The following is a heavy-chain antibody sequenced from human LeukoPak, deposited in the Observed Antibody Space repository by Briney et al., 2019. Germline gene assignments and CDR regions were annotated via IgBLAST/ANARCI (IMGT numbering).Heavy chain of an antibody. V-gene: IGHV3-23*01. Sequence: GGSLRLSCAASGFTFSSYAMSWVRQAPGKGLEWVSAISGSGGSTYYADSVKGRFTISRDNSKNTLFLQMNSLRAEDTAVYYCARGGSWYSSSLWGQGTLVTVSS. CDR3: ARGGSWYSSSL. J-gene: IGHJ4*02. D-gene: IGHD6-13*01. CDR2: ISGSGGST. CDR1: GFTFSSYA.